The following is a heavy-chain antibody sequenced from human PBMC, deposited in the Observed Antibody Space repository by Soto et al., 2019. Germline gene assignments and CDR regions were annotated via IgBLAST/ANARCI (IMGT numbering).Heavy chain of an antibody. CDR2: ISYDGSNK. J-gene: IGHJ4*02. CDR1: GFTFINYA. V-gene: IGHV3-30-3*01. CDR3: ARDQVKGTMTIL. Sequence: GGSLRLSFSDSGFTFINYAMHWVRQAPGKGLEWVAVISYDGSNKYYADSVKGRFTISRDNSKNTMYLQMNSLSAEDTAVYHCARDQVKGTMTILWGQGILVTVSS. D-gene: IGHD4-17*01.